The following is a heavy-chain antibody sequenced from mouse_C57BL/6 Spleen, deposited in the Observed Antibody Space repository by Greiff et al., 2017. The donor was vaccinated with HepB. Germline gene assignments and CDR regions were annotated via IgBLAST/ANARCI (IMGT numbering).Heavy chain of an antibody. J-gene: IGHJ3*01. Sequence: VQLQQPGAELVRPGSSVKLSCKASGYTFTSYWMDWVKQRPGQGLEWIGNIYPSDSETHYNQKFKDKATLTVDKSSSTAYMQLSSLTSEDSAVYYCARGGHYGSLSYWGQGTLVTVSA. D-gene: IGHD1-1*01. CDR3: ARGGHYGSLSY. CDR2: IYPSDSET. V-gene: IGHV1-61*01. CDR1: GYTFTSYW.